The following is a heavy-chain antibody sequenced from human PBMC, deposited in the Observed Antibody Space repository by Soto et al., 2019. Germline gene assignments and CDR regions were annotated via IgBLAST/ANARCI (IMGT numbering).Heavy chain of an antibody. CDR2: INHSGST. CDR3: ARGSWAVRFDQ. D-gene: IGHD2-8*01. Sequence: QVHLQQWGAGLLKPSETLSLTCAVYGGSFYGGSFSGYYWSWIRQPPGKGLEWIGEINHSGSTNYNPSLKNRVTISIDTSKNQFSLKLSSVTAADTAIYYCARGSWAVRFDQWGQGTLVAISS. CDR1: GGSFSGYY. V-gene: IGHV4-34*02. J-gene: IGHJ4*02.